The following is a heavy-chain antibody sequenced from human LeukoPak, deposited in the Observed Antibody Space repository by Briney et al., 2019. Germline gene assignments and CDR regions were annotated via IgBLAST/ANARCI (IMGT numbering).Heavy chain of an antibody. J-gene: IGHJ4*02. V-gene: IGHV4-59*08. CDR3: ARRDTTNAFDY. CDR1: GGSISSYY. CDR2: IYYSGST. D-gene: IGHD1-26*01. Sequence: PSETLSLTCTVSGGSISSYYWSWIRQLPGKGLEWIGYIYYSGSTNYNPSLKSRVTISVDTSKNQFSLKLSSVTAADTAVYYCARRDTTNAFDYWGQGTLVTVSS.